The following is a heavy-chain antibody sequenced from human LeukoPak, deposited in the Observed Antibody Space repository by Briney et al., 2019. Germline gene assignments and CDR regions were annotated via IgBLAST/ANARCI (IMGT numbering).Heavy chain of an antibody. CDR1: GFTFSSHE. CDR2: ISGSGSVI. CDR3: VREVKRASGTRWFDA. D-gene: IGHD6-13*01. V-gene: IGHV3-48*03. Sequence: GGSLRLSCAASGFTFSSHEMNWVRQAPGKGLEWVSYISGSGSVIYYADSVKGRFTISRDNAQDSLYMQMNTLRAEDTAAYYCVREVKRASGTRWFDAWGQGTLVTVSS. J-gene: IGHJ5*02.